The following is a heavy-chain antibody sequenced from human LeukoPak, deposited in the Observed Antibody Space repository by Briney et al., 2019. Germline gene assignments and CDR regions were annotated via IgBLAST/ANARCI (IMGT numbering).Heavy chain of an antibody. CDR2: FSSSSSTF. Sequence: GGSLRLSCAPSGFIFSAYSMNWVRQTPEEGLEWIAYFSSSSSTFYYADSVRGRFTISRDNDKKSLWLQMNSLRVEDTAVYYCARVSPNTVTTLQYFDYWGQGTLVTVSS. D-gene: IGHD4-17*01. V-gene: IGHV3-48*01. CDR1: GFIFSAYS. CDR3: ARVSPNTVTTLQYFDY. J-gene: IGHJ4*02.